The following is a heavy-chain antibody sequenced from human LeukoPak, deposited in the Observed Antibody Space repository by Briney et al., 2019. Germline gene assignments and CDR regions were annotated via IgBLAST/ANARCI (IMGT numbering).Heavy chain of an antibody. CDR3: AKGVRYLDWWILDY. CDR1: GFTFSNYA. Sequence: PGGSLRPSCAASGFTFSNYAMSWVRQVPGKGLEWVSGISGSDYAYYTDSVKGRFTISRDNSKNTLYLQMNSLRAEDTAVYYCAKGVRYLDWWILDYWGQGTLVTVSS. V-gene: IGHV3-23*01. D-gene: IGHD3-9*01. CDR2: ISGSDYA. J-gene: IGHJ4*02.